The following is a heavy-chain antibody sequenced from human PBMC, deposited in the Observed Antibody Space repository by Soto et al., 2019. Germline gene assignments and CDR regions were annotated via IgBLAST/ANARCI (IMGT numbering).Heavy chain of an antibody. V-gene: IGHV3-48*01. CDR2: ISSSSSTI. CDR3: ARDGTGGIHNWFDP. Sequence: ESGGGLVQPGGSLRLSCAASGFTFSSYSMNWVRQAPGKGLEWVSYISSSSSTIYYADSVKGRFTISRDNAKNSLYLQMNSLRAEDTAVYYCARDGTGGIHNWFDPWGQGTLVTVSS. D-gene: IGHD1-1*01. CDR1: GFTFSSYS. J-gene: IGHJ5*02.